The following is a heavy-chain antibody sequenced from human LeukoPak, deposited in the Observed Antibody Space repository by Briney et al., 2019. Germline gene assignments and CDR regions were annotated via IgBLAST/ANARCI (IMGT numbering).Heavy chain of an antibody. CDR2: INPNGGAT. CDR3: ARDERYSDADHHYPDLGY. J-gene: IGHJ4*02. D-gene: IGHD3-16*01. Sequence: EAPVKVSCKASGYIFTGYYLFWVRQAPGQGLEWMGWINPNGGATRYAQKFQGRVTLTRDTSIRTTYMELSSLTSDDTAVYYCARDERYSDADHHYPDLGYWGQGTLVTVSS. CDR1: GYIFTGYY. V-gene: IGHV1-2*02.